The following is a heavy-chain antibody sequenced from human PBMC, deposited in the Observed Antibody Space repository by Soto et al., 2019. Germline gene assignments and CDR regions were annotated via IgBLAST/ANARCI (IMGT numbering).Heavy chain of an antibody. CDR1: GYTFTSYS. J-gene: IGHJ5*02. V-gene: IGHV1-3*01. CDR3: ARSLYDILTGYVYWFDP. D-gene: IGHD3-9*01. Sequence: ASVKVSCKSSGYTFTSYSIHWGRRAPGQRLEWMGWINAGNGNTKYSQKFQGRVTITRDTSASTAYMELSSLRSEDTAVYYCARSLYDILTGYVYWFDPWGQGTLVTVSS. CDR2: INAGNGNT.